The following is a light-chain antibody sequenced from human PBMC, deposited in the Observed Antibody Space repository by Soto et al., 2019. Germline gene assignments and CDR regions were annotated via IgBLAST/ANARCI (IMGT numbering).Light chain of an antibody. J-gene: IGKJ2*01. CDR3: QQYKVYPYT. Sequence: DIQMTQSPSTLSASIGDRVTLTCRASQSLTSRLAWYQQKPGRPPKLLIYDVSIWASGVPSRFSGSESGTDFTLTISSLRPDDVATFYCQQYKVYPYTFGQGTRLDI. CDR1: QSLTSR. CDR2: DVS. V-gene: IGKV1-5*01.